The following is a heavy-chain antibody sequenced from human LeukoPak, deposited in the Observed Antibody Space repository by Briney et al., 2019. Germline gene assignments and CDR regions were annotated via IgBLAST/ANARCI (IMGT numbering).Heavy chain of an antibody. Sequence: SGTLSLTCAVSGGSISSSNWWCWVRQPPGKGLEWIGEIYHSGSTNYNPSLKSRVTISVDKSKNQFSLKLTSVTAADTAVYYCARDYYGSGNYSDHWGQGTLVTVSS. CDR2: IYHSGST. CDR3: ARDYYGSGNYSDH. CDR1: GGSISSSNW. J-gene: IGHJ4*02. V-gene: IGHV4-4*02. D-gene: IGHD3-10*01.